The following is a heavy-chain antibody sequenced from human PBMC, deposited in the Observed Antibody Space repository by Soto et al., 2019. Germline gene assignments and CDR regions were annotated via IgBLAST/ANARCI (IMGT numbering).Heavy chain of an antibody. CDR2: INHSGST. Sequence: QVQLQQWGAGLLKPSETLSLTCAVYGGSFSGYYWSWIRQPPGKGLEWIGEINHSGSTNYNPTLKSRVTISVDTSKNQFPLKLSSVTAADTAVYYCARGARFGGRGMDVWGQGTTVTVSS. D-gene: IGHD3-10*01. CDR3: ARGARFGGRGMDV. CDR1: GGSFSGYY. V-gene: IGHV4-34*01. J-gene: IGHJ6*02.